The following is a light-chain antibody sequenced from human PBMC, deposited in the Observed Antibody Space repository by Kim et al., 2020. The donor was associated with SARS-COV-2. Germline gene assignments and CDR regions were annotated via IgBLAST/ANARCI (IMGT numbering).Light chain of an antibody. CDR3: GSFGGRHNVV. V-gene: IGLV2-8*01. CDR2: EVT. CDR1: SDDCGGYNN. J-gene: IGLJ2*01. Sequence: GQSVPISCTGTSDDCGGYNNVSWYQQHPGEAPKLMIYEVTKRPSGVPDRFSGSKSGNTASLTVSGLQVEDEGDYYCGSFGGRHNVVFGGGTQLTVL.